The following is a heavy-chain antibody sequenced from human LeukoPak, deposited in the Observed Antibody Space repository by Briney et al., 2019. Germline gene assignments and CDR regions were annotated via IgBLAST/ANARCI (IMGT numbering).Heavy chain of an antibody. CDR1: GFTFSSYA. D-gene: IGHD6-19*01. V-gene: IGHV3-23*01. CDR2: ISGSGGTK. J-gene: IGHJ6*02. CDR3: AKAKYSSGWYYGLDV. Sequence: GGSLRLSCAASGFTFSSYAMSWVRQAPGKGLEWVSGISGSGGTKYNADSVKGRFTLSRDNSKNTLYLQINSLRAEDTAVYCCAKAKYSSGWYYGLDVWGQGTTVTVSS.